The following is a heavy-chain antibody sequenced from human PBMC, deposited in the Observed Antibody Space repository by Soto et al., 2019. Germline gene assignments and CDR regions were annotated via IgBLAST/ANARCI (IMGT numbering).Heavy chain of an antibody. CDR2: INAGNGNT. V-gene: IGHV1-3*01. D-gene: IGHD5-12*01. CDR1: GYTFTSYA. J-gene: IGHJ6*02. CDR3: ARDLHSGYDRGGAYYGMAV. Sequence: ASVKVSCKASGYTFTSYAMHWVRQAPGQRLEWMGWINAGNGNTKYSQKFQGRVTITRDTSASTAYMELSSLRSEDTAVYYCARDLHSGYDRGGAYYGMAVWGQGTTVTVSS.